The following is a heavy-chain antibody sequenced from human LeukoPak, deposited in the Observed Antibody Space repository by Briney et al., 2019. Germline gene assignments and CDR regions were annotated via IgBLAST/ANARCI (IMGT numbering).Heavy chain of an antibody. CDR3: AKHASTVTTDDAFDI. J-gene: IGHJ3*02. V-gene: IGHV4-59*01. CDR2: IYYSGST. CDR1: GGSISSYY. D-gene: IGHD4-17*01. Sequence: PSETLSLTCTVSGGSISSYYWSWIRQPPGKGLEWIGYIYYSGSTNYNPSLKSRVTISVDTSKNQFSLKLSSVTAADTAVYYCAKHASTVTTDDAFDIWGQGTMVTVSS.